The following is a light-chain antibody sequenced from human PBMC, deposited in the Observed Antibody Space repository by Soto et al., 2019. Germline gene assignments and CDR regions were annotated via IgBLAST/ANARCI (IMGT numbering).Light chain of an antibody. J-gene: IGLJ1*01. CDR3: GSWDSSLSAYV. CDR1: SSNIGGNS. CDR2: DDH. Sequence: PGQKVTISCSGSSSNIGGNSVSWYQQLPGTAPKLLIYDDHKRHSGIPDRFSGSTSGTSATLGITGFQTGDEADYYCGSWDSSLSAYVFGTGTQVTVL. V-gene: IGLV1-51*01.